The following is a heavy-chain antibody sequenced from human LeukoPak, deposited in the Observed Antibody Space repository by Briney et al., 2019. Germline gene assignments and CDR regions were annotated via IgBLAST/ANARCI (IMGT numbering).Heavy chain of an antibody. J-gene: IGHJ4*02. Sequence: GGSLRLSCAASGFTFSSYAMSWVRQAPGKGLEWVSAISGSGGSTYYADSVKGRSTISRDNSKNTLYLQMNSLRAEDTAVYYCAKRRGSSGYGVYYFDYWGQGTLVTVSS. V-gene: IGHV3-23*01. CDR1: GFTFSSYA. CDR2: ISGSGGST. CDR3: AKRRGSSGYGVYYFDY. D-gene: IGHD3-22*01.